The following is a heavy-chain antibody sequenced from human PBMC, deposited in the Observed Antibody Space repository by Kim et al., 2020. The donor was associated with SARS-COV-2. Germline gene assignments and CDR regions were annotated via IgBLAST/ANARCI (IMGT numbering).Heavy chain of an antibody. CDR3: ARETDYYYDSSNQPYGMDV. Sequence: SETLSLTCTVSGGSISSGGYYWSWIRQHPGKGLEWIGYIYYSGSTYYNPSLKSRVTISVDTSKNQFSLKLSSVTAADTAVYYCARETDYYYDSSNQPYGMDVWGQGTTVTVSS. D-gene: IGHD3-22*01. CDR2: IYYSGST. J-gene: IGHJ6*02. CDR1: GGSISSGGYY. V-gene: IGHV4-31*03.